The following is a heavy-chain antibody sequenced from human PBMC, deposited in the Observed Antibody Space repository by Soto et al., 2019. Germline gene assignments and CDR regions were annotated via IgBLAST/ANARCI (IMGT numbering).Heavy chain of an antibody. J-gene: IGHJ5*02. CDR2: IYPDDFST. CDR1: GYTFNNYW. Sequence: ESLKISCKGSGYTFNNYWIGWVRQKPGKGLKWMGVIYPDDFSTTYGPSFHGQINFSVDKSISTAYLQCSSLKASDTAIYYCARRRYCKSISCLTRNWLDPWGQGTLVTVSS. V-gene: IGHV5-51*01. D-gene: IGHD2-2*01. CDR3: ARRRYCKSISCLTRNWLDP.